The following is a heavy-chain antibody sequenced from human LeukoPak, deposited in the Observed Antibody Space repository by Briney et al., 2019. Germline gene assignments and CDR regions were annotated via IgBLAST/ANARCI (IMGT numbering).Heavy chain of an antibody. D-gene: IGHD5-24*01. J-gene: IGHJ4*02. CDR1: GGTFSSYA. Sequence: SVKLSCKASGGTFSSYAISWVRQAPGQGLEWMGRIIPIFGTANYAQKFQGRVTITTDESTSTAYMELSSLRSEDTAVYYCARDSGTIKVKGYFDYWGQGTLVTVSS. V-gene: IGHV1-69*05. CDR3: ARDSGTIKVKGYFDY. CDR2: IIPIFGTA.